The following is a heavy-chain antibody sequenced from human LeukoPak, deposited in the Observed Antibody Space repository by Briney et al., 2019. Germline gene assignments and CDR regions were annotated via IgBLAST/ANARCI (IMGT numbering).Heavy chain of an antibody. Sequence: PGGSLRLSCAASGFTFDDYDMHWVRQAPGKGLEWVSGISWNSGSIGYADSVKGRFTISRDNAKNSLYLQMNSLRAEDTALYYCAKDIAAAGKSGFDYWGQGTLVTVSS. J-gene: IGHJ4*02. CDR2: ISWNSGSI. CDR3: AKDIAAAGKSGFDY. D-gene: IGHD6-13*01. V-gene: IGHV3-9*01. CDR1: GFTFDDYD.